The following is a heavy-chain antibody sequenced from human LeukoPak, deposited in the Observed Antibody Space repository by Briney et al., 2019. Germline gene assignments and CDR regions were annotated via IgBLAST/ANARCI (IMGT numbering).Heavy chain of an antibody. Sequence: EGSLRLSCAASGFTFSSYWMHWVRQAPGKGLLWVSRINSDGSSTSYADSVKGRFTISRDNAKNTLYLQMNSLRAEDTAVYYCARRIAAAAAPYYFDYWGQGTLVTVSS. J-gene: IGHJ4*02. D-gene: IGHD6-13*01. CDR1: GFTFSSYW. CDR3: ARRIAAAAAPYYFDY. V-gene: IGHV3-74*01. CDR2: INSDGSST.